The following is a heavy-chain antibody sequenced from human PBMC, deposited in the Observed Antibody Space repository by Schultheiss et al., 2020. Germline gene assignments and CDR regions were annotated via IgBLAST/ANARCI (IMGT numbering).Heavy chain of an antibody. V-gene: IGHV4-34*01. J-gene: IGHJ5*02. CDR2: INHSGST. CDR3: ARVPVVAGTGLWFDP. D-gene: IGHD6-19*01. CDR1: GGSFSGYY. Sequence: SETLSLTCAVYGGSFSGYYWSWIRQPPGKGLEWIGEINHSGSTNYNPSLKSRVTISVDTSKNQFSLKLSSVTAADTAVYYCARVPVVAGTGLWFDPWGQGTLVTVSS.